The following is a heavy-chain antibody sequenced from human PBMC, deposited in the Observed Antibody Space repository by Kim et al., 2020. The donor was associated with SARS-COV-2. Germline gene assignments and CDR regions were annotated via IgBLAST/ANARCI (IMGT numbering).Heavy chain of an antibody. CDR3: AAGPMVAATLDY. V-gene: IGHV1-58*01. CDR2: IVVGSGNT. CDR1: GFTFTSSA. Sequence: SVKVSCKASGFTFTSSAVQWVRQARGQRLEWIGWIVVGSGNTNYAQKFQERVTITRDMSTSTAYMELSSLRSEDTAVYYCAAGPMVAATLDYWGQGTLVTVSS. D-gene: IGHD2-15*01. J-gene: IGHJ4*02.